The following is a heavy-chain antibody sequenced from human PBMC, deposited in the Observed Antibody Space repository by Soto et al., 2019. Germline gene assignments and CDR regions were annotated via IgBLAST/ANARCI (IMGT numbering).Heavy chain of an antibody. V-gene: IGHV3-74*01. Sequence: EVQLVESGGGLVQPGGSRSLPCEASGFTSSRYWLHGARQAPGKGLVWVSRINSDGSSTNYADSVKGRFTISRDNAKNTVYLQMNSLRVEDTAVYYCARDQGYVGFDNWGQGTLLTVSS. J-gene: IGHJ4*02. CDR2: INSDGSST. D-gene: IGHD5-12*01. CDR1: GFTSSRYW. CDR3: ARDQGYVGFDN.